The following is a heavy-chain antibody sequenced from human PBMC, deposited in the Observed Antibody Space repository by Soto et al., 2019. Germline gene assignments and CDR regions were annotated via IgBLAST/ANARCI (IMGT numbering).Heavy chain of an antibody. J-gene: IGHJ6*02. D-gene: IGHD2-15*01. CDR1: GFSLSTSGMC. CDR3: ARDLVVVYATNYYYYGMYV. CDR2: IDWDDDK. V-gene: IGHV2-70*17. Sequence: SGPTLVNPTQTLTLTCTFSGFSLSTSGMCVSWIRQPPGKALEWLARIDWDDDKFYSTSLKTRLTISKDTSKNQVVLTMTNMDPVDTATYYCARDLVVVYATNYYYYGMYVWGQRTTVPVS.